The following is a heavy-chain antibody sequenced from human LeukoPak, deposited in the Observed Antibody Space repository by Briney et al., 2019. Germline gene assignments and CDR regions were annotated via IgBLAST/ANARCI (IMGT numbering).Heavy chain of an antibody. D-gene: IGHD3-10*01. V-gene: IGHV3-48*03. CDR2: ISSSGSTI. CDR1: GFTFSSYE. Sequence: GGSLRLSCAASGFTFSSYEMNWVRQAPGKGLEWVSYISSSGSTIYYADSVKGRFTISRDNAKNSLYLQMFSLRAEDTAVYYCAKASLSPSSITMIRGVRSDYYYMDVWGKGTTVTISS. CDR3: AKASLSPSSITMIRGVRSDYYYMDV. J-gene: IGHJ6*03.